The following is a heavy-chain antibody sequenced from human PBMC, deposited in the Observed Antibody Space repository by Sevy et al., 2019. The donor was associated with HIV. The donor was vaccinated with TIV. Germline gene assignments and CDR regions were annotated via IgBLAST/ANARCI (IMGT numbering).Heavy chain of an antibody. CDR2: IKKDGSEK. Sequence: GGSLRLSCAASGFTFNNYYMSWVHQAPGKGLEWVANIKKDGSEKYYVDSVKGRFTISRDNAKNSLYLQMNSLRVEDTAVYYCARCSYDSRGYFYYFYGLDVWGQGTTVTVSS. CDR1: GFTFNNYY. CDR3: ARCSYDSRGYFYYFYGLDV. D-gene: IGHD3-22*01. J-gene: IGHJ6*02. V-gene: IGHV3-7*01.